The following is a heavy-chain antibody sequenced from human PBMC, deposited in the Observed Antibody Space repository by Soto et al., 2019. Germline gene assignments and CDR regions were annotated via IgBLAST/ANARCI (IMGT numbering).Heavy chain of an antibody. D-gene: IGHD1-26*01. CDR3: AHAYGGRSLY. J-gene: IGHJ4*02. CDR1: GFSLPTDRVG. CDR2: IYWDDTK. Sequence: QITLKESGPTLVKPTQTLTLTCTFSGFSLPTDRVGVGWIRQPPGKALEWLAVIYWDDTKTYRPSLKSRLTITKDTSKNQVALTTTDMDPVDTSPYYCAHAYGGRSLYWGQGTLVTVSS. V-gene: IGHV2-5*02.